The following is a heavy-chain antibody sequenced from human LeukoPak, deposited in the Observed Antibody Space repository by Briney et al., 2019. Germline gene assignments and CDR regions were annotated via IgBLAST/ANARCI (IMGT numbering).Heavy chain of an antibody. CDR1: GGSITNYY. D-gene: IGHD3-10*01. J-gene: IGHJ4*02. Sequence: PSETLSLTCTVSGGSITNYYWSWIRQPPGKGLEWIGFSYYNGNTNYNPSLKSRVTISVDMSKNQFSLRLRSVTAADTAVYYCARVAGSGSYYGYWGQGTLVTVSS. V-gene: IGHV4-59*12. CDR3: ARVAGSGSYYGY. CDR2: SYYNGNT.